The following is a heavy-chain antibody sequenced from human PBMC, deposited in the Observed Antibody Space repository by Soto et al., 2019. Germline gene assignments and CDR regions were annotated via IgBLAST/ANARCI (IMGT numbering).Heavy chain of an antibody. D-gene: IGHD6-13*01. CDR1: GYTLSDYY. CDR2: FNPNSGDT. Sequence: QAQLVQSGAEVKKPGASVKVSCKASGYTLSDYYMQWVRQAPGQGLEWMGWFNPNSGDTNYAQKFQGRVTMTRETSIATAYMEVSSLKSGDTAVYYFAREGGGIAGGGAGKDAFDIWGQGAMVTVSS. J-gene: IGHJ3*02. V-gene: IGHV1-2*02. CDR3: AREGGGIAGGGAGKDAFDI.